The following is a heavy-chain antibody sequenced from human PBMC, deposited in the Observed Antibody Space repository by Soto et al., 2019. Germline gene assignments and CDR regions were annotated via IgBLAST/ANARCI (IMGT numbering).Heavy chain of an antibody. CDR1: GGSISSSSYY. Sequence: SETLSLTCTVSGGSISSSSYYWGWIRQPPGKGLEWIGSIYYSGSTYYNPSLKSRVTISVDTSKNQFSLKLSSVTAADTAVYYCARHGRPVTIFGVVTIFDYWGQGTLVTVS. J-gene: IGHJ4*02. CDR2: IYYSGST. D-gene: IGHD3-3*01. CDR3: ARHGRPVTIFGVVTIFDY. V-gene: IGHV4-39*01.